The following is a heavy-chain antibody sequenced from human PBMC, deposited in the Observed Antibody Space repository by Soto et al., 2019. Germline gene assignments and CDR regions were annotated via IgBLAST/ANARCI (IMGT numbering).Heavy chain of an antibody. CDR2: IDPSDSYT. CDR3: ASIGYCSSTSCRYYYYYGMDV. D-gene: IGHD2-2*01. CDR1: GYSFTSYW. Sequence: PGESLKISCKGSGYSFTSYWISWVRQMPGKGLEWMGRIDPSDSYTNYSPSFQGHVTISADKSISTAYLQWGSLKASDTAMYYCASIGYCSSTSCRYYYYYGMDVWGQGTRVTVSS. V-gene: IGHV5-10-1*01. J-gene: IGHJ6*02.